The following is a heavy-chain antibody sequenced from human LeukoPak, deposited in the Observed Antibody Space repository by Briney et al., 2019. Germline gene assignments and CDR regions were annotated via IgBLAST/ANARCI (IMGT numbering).Heavy chain of an antibody. V-gene: IGHV4-38-2*01. D-gene: IGHD6-6*01. CDR1: GYSIRSGYY. CDR3: ARKEGSIAARIDY. Sequence: KPSETLFLTCAVSGYSIRSGYYWGWIRQPPGKGLEWIGSIYHSGSTYYNPSLKSRVTISVDTSKNQFSLKLSSVTAADTAVYYCARKEGSIAARIDYWGQGTLVTVSS. CDR2: IYHSGST. J-gene: IGHJ4*02.